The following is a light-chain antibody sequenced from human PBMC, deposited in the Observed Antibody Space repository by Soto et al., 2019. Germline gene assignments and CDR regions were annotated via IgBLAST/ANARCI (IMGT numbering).Light chain of an antibody. Sequence: EIVLTQSPGTLSLSPGETATLSCRASQSVSSSYLAWYQQKPGQAPRLLIYGASSRATGIPDRFSGSGSGTDFTLPISRLEPEDCAVYYCQQYGSSPFTFGPGTKVDIK. CDR2: GAS. V-gene: IGKV3-20*01. CDR1: QSVSSSY. J-gene: IGKJ3*01. CDR3: QQYGSSPFT.